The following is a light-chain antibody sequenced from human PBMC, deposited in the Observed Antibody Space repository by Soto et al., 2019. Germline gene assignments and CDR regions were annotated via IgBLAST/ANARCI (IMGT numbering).Light chain of an antibody. J-gene: IGKJ1*01. CDR3: QQYSSTFWT. CDR1: QSISSSY. V-gene: IGKV3-20*01. CDR2: GAS. Sequence: EIVLTQSPGTLSLSPGEGTTLSCRASQSISSSYLAWYQQKPGQAPRLLVYGASSRATGIPDRFSGSGSGTDFALTISRLEPEDFALYYCQQYSSTFWTLGQGTKVDIK.